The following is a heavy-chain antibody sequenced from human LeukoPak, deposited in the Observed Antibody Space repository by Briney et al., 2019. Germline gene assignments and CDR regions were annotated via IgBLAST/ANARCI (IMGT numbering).Heavy chain of an antibody. CDR1: GFTFSSYS. J-gene: IGHJ4*02. Sequence: GGSLRLSCAASGFTFSSYSMNWVRQAPGKGLEWVSYISSSSSTIYYADSVKGRFTISRDNAKNSLYLQMNSLRAEDTAVYYCAKGERRATVTVFDYWGQGTLVTVSS. CDR3: AKGERRATVTVFDY. CDR2: ISSSSSTI. D-gene: IGHD4-17*01. V-gene: IGHV3-48*04.